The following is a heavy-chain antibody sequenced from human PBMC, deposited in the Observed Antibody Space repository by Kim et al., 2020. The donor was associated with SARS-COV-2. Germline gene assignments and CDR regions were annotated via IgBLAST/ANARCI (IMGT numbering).Heavy chain of an antibody. J-gene: IGHJ5*02. Sequence: SETRSLTCTVSGGSISSSDYYWGWIRQPPGKGLEWIGSIYYTGTTYYNPSLKSRVTISVDTSKNQFSLKLSSVTDATVYYCARHGCTGGVCYFDPGGQGT. CDR3: ARHGCTGGVCYFDP. D-gene: IGHD2-8*02. CDR1: GGSISSSDYY. V-gene: IGHV4-39*01. CDR2: IYYTGTT.